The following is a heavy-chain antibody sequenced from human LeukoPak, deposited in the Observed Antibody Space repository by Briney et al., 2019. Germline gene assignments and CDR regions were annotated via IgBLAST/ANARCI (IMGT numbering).Heavy chain of an antibody. Sequence: ASVNVSCKASGGTFSSYAISWVRQAPGQGLEWMGGIIPIFGTANYAQKFQGRVTITADESTSTAYMELSSLRSEDTAVYYCAGAPSGRLYYFDYWGQGTLVTVSS. CDR1: GGTFSSYA. CDR3: AGAPSGRLYYFDY. V-gene: IGHV1-69*13. J-gene: IGHJ4*02. D-gene: IGHD1-26*01. CDR2: IIPIFGTA.